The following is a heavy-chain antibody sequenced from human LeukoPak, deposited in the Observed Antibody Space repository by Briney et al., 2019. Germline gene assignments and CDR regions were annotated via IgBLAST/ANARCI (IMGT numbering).Heavy chain of an antibody. J-gene: IGHJ5*02. D-gene: IGHD3/OR15-3a*01. Sequence: SETLSLTCTVSGDSISSGNYYCSWIRQPAGKGLEWIGRIYATGSPNYNPSFKSRVTISEDTSRNQFSLRLTSVTAADTAVYYCARHRTGYYDSFDPRGQGTLVTVSS. V-gene: IGHV4-61*02. CDR2: IYATGSP. CDR3: ARHRTGYYDSFDP. CDR1: GDSISSGNYY.